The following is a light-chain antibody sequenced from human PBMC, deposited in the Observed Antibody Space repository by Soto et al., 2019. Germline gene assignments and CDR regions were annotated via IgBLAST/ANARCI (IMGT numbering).Light chain of an antibody. CDR3: RPYAGTNNLV. CDR2: EVS. CDR1: SSDVGGYNY. Sequence: QSVLTQPPSASGSPGPSVTISCTGTSSDVGGYNYVSWYQQHPGKAPKLMIYEVSKRPSGVPDRFSGSKSGNTASLTVSGLQAEDEADYYCRPYAGTNNLVFGTGTKVTVL. V-gene: IGLV2-8*01. J-gene: IGLJ1*01.